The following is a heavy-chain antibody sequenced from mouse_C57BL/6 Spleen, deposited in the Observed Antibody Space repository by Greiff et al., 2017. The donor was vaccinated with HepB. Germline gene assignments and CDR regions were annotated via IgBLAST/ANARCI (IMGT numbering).Heavy chain of an antibody. CDR3: ARTESLDY. D-gene: IGHD6-2*01. V-gene: IGHV1-4*01. J-gene: IGHJ4*01. CDR1: GYTFTSYT. CDR2: INPSSGYT. Sequence: VKLVESGAELARPGASVKMSCKASGYTFTSYTMHWVKQRPGQGLEWIGYINPSSGYTKYNQKFKDKATLTADKSSSTAYMQLSSLTSEDSAVYYCARTESLDYWGQGTSVTVSS.